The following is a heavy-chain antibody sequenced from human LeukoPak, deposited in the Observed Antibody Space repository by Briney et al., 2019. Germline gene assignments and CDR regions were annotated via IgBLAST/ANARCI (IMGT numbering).Heavy chain of an antibody. CDR1: GCTFTGYY. CDR2: INPNSGGT. V-gene: IGHV1-2*02. D-gene: IGHD1-26*01. Sequence: ASVKVSCKASGCTFTGYYMHWVRQAPGQGLEWMGWINPNSGGTNYAQKFQGRVTMTRDTSISTAYMELSRLRSDDTAVYYCARASGSYYYFDYWGQGTLVTVSS. CDR3: ARASGSYYYFDY. J-gene: IGHJ4*02.